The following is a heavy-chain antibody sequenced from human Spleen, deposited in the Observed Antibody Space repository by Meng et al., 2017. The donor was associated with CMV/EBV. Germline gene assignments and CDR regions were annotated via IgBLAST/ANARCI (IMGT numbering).Heavy chain of an antibody. D-gene: IGHD5-12*01. V-gene: IGHV3-7*01. J-gene: IGHJ3*02. CDR2: IKQDGSEK. Sequence: GGSLRLSCAASGLTLSRNWMSWVRQVPGKGLEWVANIKQDGSEKSYVDSVKGRFTISRDNAENSLYLQMNSLRADDTAVYYCARDNLVATIMAAFDIWGQGTMVTVSS. CDR3: ARDNLVATIMAAFDI. CDR1: GLTLSRNW.